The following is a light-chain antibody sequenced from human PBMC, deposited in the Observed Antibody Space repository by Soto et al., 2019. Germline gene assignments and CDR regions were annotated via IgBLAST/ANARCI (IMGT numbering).Light chain of an antibody. J-gene: IGKJ4*01. CDR1: QGINSF. CDR2: AAS. Sequence: THSLSSLSASVGDRVTITCRASQGINSFLAWYQQKPGKAPKLLIYAASTLQSGVPSRFSGSGSRTDFTLTISSLQPEDFATYYCQQLERFPSTFGGGTKVDIK. V-gene: IGKV1-9*01. CDR3: QQLERFPST.